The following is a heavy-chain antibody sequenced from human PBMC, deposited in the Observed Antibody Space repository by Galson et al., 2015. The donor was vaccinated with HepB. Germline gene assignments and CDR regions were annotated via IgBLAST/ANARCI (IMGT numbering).Heavy chain of an antibody. CDR1: GFSFTNYW. D-gene: IGHD4-17*01. CDR2: IYPSDSDA. CDR3: ASGYDYGDYVPSP. V-gene: IGHV5-51*01. Sequence: QSGAEVKKPGESLKISCKGSGFSFTNYWIGWVRQMPGKGLEYMGVIYPSDSDAKSSPSFQGQVTISADRSINTAYLQWSSLEASDTAMYYCASGYDYGDYVPSPWGQGTLVTVSS. J-gene: IGHJ5*02.